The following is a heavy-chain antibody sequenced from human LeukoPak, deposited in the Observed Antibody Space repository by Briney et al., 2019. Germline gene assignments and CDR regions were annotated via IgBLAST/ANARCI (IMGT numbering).Heavy chain of an antibody. CDR1: GGSFSSHY. CDR2: MPDSVTS. Sequence: PSETLSLTCTVSGGSFSSHYWGWIRQSPGKGLEWIAYMPDSVTSKDSPSLKSRLTLSADTSKNQFSLRLSYVTAADTAVYYCATIKRGYPFGYFDFWGQGIQVTVSS. V-gene: IGHV4-59*11. CDR3: ATIKRGYPFGYFDF. D-gene: IGHD5-18*01. J-gene: IGHJ4*02.